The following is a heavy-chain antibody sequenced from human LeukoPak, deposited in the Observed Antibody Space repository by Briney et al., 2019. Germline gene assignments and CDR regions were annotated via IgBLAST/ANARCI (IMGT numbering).Heavy chain of an antibody. CDR2: IYYSGST. V-gene: IGHV4-59*08. CDR3: ARLPYLDAFDI. J-gene: IGHJ3*02. CDR1: GGSISSYY. Sequence: ASETLSLTCIVSGGSISSYYWSWIRQPPGKGLEWIGYIYYSGSTNYNPSLKSRVSISVDTSKNQFSLKLSSVTAADTAVYYCARLPYLDAFDIWGQGTMVTVSS.